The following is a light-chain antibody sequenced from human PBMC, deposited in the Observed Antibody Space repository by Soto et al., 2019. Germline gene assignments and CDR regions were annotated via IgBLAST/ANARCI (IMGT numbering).Light chain of an antibody. V-gene: IGKV3-20*01. CDR3: QKFSSYPIT. J-gene: IGKJ4*01. CDR1: QTVRNNY. CDR2: DAS. Sequence: EFVLTQSPRTLSFSPGERATLSCRASQTVRNNYLAWYQQKPGQAPRLLIYDASSRATGIPDRFSGGGSGTDLTLTISRLEPADFAVYYCQKFSSYPITFGGGTKVEIK.